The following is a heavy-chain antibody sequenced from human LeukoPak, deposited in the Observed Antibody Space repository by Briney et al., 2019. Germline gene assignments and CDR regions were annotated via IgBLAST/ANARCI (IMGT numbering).Heavy chain of an antibody. Sequence: MSSETLSLTCAVSGFSISSGYYWGWIRQPPGKGLEWIGSIYHSGSTYYNPSLKSRVTISVDTSKNHCSLKLSSVTAADTAVYYCARTVQRYYYDSSGLRRDAFNIWGQGTMVTVSS. CDR1: GFSISSGYY. CDR3: ARTVQRYYYDSSGLRRDAFNI. V-gene: IGHV4-38-2*01. D-gene: IGHD3-22*01. CDR2: IYHSGST. J-gene: IGHJ3*02.